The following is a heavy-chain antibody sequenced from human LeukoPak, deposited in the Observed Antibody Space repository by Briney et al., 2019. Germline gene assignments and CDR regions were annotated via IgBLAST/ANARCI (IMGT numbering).Heavy chain of an antibody. CDR1: GFTFSSYG. J-gene: IGHJ3*02. V-gene: IGHV3-33*01. CDR2: IWYDGSNK. Sequence: GRSLRLSCAASGFTFSSYGMHWVRQAPGKGLEWVAVIWYDGSNKYYADSVKGRFTISRDNSKNTLYLQMNSLRAEDTAVYYCARSLQYYYDSSGYYLRAHDAFDIWGQGTMVTVSS. D-gene: IGHD3-22*01. CDR3: ARSLQYYYDSSGYYLRAHDAFDI.